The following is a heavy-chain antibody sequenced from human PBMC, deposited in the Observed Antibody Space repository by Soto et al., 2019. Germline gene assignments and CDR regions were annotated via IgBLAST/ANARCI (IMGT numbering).Heavy chain of an antibody. J-gene: IGHJ4*02. D-gene: IGHD2-15*01. CDR3: AKLTVYKDNSGGSCYYDY. CDR2: ISGSGGST. Sequence: GGSLRLSCAASGFTFSSYAMSWVRQAPGKGLEWVSAISGSGGSTYYADSVKGRFTISRDNSKNTLYLQMNSLRAEDTAVYYCAKLTVYKDNSGGSCYYDYCGQGNLVTVSS. CDR1: GFTFSSYA. V-gene: IGHV3-23*01.